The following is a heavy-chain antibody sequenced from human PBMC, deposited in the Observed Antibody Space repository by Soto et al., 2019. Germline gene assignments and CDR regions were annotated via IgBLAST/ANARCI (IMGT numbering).Heavy chain of an antibody. CDR3: ARGESLRNWFDP. Sequence: ASVKVSCKASGGTFSSYAISWVRQAPGQGLEWMGGIIPIFGTANYAQKFQGRVTITADESTSTAYMELSSLRSEDTAVYYCARGESLRNWFDPWGQGTLVTVSS. CDR1: GGTFSSYA. V-gene: IGHV1-69*13. J-gene: IGHJ5*02. CDR2: IIPIFGTA. D-gene: IGHD3-16*02.